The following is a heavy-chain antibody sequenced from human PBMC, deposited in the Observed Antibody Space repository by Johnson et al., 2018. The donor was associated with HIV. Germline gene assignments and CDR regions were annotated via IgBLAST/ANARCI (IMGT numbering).Heavy chain of an antibody. CDR1: GFTFSSYG. V-gene: IGHV3-30*03. CDR3: ARDLIVVVVAATQWGDAFDI. CDR2: ISYDGNNK. Sequence: QVQLVESGGGVVQPGKSLRLSCAASGFTFSSYGMHWVRQASGKGLEWVAVISYDGNNKYYADSVTGRFTFSRDNSKNMLYLQMNSLRAEDTAVYYCARDLIVVVVAATQWGDAFDIWGQGTMVTVSS. D-gene: IGHD2-15*01. J-gene: IGHJ3*02.